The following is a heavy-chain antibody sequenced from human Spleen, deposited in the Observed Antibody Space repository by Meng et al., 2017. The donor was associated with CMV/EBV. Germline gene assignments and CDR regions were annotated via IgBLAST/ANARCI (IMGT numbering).Heavy chain of an antibody. V-gene: IGHV1-2*02. CDR3: ARDHVDIVVVPAVMDWFDS. Sequence: ASVKVSCKASGYTFTGYYMHWVRQAPGQGLEWMGWINPNSGGTNYAQKFQGRLTMTTDTSTSTAFMELRSLRSDDTALYYCARDHVDIVVVPAVMDWFDSWGQGTLVTVSS. D-gene: IGHD2-2*01. CDR2: INPNSGGT. J-gene: IGHJ5*01. CDR1: GYTFTGYY.